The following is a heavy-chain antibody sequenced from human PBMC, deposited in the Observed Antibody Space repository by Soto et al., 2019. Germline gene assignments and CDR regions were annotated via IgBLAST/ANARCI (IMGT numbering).Heavy chain of an antibody. V-gene: IGHV3-15*01. J-gene: IGHJ6*02. D-gene: IGHD3-10*01. CDR3: TTVSYGSGYYYRMDF. CDR2: IKSKTDGGTT. Sequence: SWVRQAPGKGLEWVGRIKSKTDGGTTDYAAPVKGRFTISRDDSKNTLYLQMNSLKTEDTAVYYCTTVSYGSGYYYRMDFWGQGTTVTVSS.